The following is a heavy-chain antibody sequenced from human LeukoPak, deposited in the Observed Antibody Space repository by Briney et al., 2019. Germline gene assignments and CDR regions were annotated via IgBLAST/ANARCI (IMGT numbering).Heavy chain of an antibody. D-gene: IGHD3-10*01. CDR3: TRAVIRGTNLVY. V-gene: IGHV3-66*02. Sequence: PGGSLRLSYAASGFSVSRNYMTWVRQAPGKGLEWVSVIYSGGRTDYADSVKGRFTISRDSSKNTLYLQMDSLSGEDTAVYYCTRAVIRGTNLVYWGQGTLVTVSS. J-gene: IGHJ4*02. CDR2: IYSGGRT. CDR1: GFSVSRNY.